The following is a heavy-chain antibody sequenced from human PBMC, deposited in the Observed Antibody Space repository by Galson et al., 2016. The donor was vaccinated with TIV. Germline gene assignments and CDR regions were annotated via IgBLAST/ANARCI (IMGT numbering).Heavy chain of an antibody. V-gene: IGHV5-10-1*01. Sequence: QSGAEVKKPGESLRISCRGSGYSFANYWISWVRQMPGKGLEWMGRIDPSDSYVNYNASFQGRITISVDKSINTAYLQWSSLKASDTAMYFCATFLGSGSYHKAYFEHWGQGALVTVSS. CDR1: GYSFANYW. CDR2: IDPSDSYV. CDR3: ATFLGSGSYHKAYFEH. J-gene: IGHJ4*02. D-gene: IGHD3-10*01.